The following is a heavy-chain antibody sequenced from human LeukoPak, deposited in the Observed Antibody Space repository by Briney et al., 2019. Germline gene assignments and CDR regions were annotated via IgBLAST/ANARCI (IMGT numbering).Heavy chain of an antibody. CDR1: GYTFTVYS. J-gene: IGHJ4*02. CDR3: ARDASMINFDY. CDR2: ITTSTGKP. D-gene: IGHD3-16*01. V-gene: IGHV7-4-1*02. Sequence: GASVKVSCKAPGYTFTVYSINWLRQAPGQGLEWMGWITTSTGKPTYAQGFTGRFVFSLDTSVSTTYLHINSLKAEDTAVYYCARDASMINFDYWGQGSLVTVSS.